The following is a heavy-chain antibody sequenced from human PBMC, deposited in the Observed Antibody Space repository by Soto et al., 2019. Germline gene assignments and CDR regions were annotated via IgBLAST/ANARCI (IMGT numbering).Heavy chain of an antibody. D-gene: IGHD5-18*01. V-gene: IGHV1-8*01. CDR3: AKEVDTAMAPHYYYGMYV. CDR2: MNPNSGNT. Sequence: ASVKVSCKASGYTFTSYDINWVRQATGQGLEWMGWMNPNSGNTGYTQKFQGRVTMTRNTSISTAYMELSSLRSEDTAVYYCAKEVDTAMAPHYYYGMYVWGQGTTVTVSS. CDR1: GYTFTSYD. J-gene: IGHJ6*02.